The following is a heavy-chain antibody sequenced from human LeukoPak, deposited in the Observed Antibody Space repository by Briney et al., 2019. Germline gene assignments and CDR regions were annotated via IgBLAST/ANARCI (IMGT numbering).Heavy chain of an antibody. J-gene: IGHJ4*02. V-gene: IGHV1-2*02. CDR3: APRSAWLYYFVC. D-gene: IGHD6-19*01. CDR2: INPKGGGT. Sequence: ASLKLSCTASGYTFTGYYMHWVRQAPGQGLEWMGWINPKGGGTNYAQKFQGRFTMTRDTSISTAYMDLSRLRDDDTAVYYCAPRSAWLYYFVCWGRGTIVSVSS. CDR1: GYTFTGYY.